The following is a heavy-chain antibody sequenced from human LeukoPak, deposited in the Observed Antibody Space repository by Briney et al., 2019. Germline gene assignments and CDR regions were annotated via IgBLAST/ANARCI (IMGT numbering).Heavy chain of an antibody. V-gene: IGHV4-4*07. J-gene: IGHJ2*01. CDR2: IYTSGST. Sequence: PSETLSLTCTVSGVSISSYYWSWIRQPAGKGLEWIGRIYTSGSTNYNPSLKSRVTMSVDTSKNQFSLKLSSVTAADTAVYYCARRHGSQGYWYFDLWGRGTLVTVSS. CDR3: ARRHGSQGYWYFDL. CDR1: GVSISSYY. D-gene: IGHD5-24*01.